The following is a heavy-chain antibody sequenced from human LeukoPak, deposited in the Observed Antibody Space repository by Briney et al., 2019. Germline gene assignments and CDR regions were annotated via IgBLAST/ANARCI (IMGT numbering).Heavy chain of an antibody. CDR2: INPNSGGT. CDR1: GYTFTGYY. J-gene: IGHJ4*02. CDR3: AGDDGYSSSWYDY. Sequence: ASVKVSCKASGYTFTGYYMHWVRQAPGQGLEWMGWINPNSGGTNYAQKFQGRVTMTRDTSISTAYMELSRLRSDDTAVYYCAGDDGYSSSWYDYWGQGTLVTVSS. V-gene: IGHV1-2*02. D-gene: IGHD6-13*01.